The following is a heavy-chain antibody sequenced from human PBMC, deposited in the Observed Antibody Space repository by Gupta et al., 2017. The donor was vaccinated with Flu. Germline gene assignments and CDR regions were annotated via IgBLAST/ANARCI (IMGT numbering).Heavy chain of an antibody. J-gene: IGHJ6*02. CDR1: RFTFVSNY. Sequence: EVQLVETGGGLIQPGGSLRLSCAASRFTFVSNYMTWVRQAPGKGLEWVSVIYSGGSTYYADSVKGRFTISRDNSKNTLYLQMNSLRAEDTAVYYCARDGYCSSTSCYSKGYGMDVWGQGTTVTVSS. CDR2: IYSGGST. V-gene: IGHV3-53*02. CDR3: ARDGYCSSTSCYSKGYGMDV. D-gene: IGHD2-2*03.